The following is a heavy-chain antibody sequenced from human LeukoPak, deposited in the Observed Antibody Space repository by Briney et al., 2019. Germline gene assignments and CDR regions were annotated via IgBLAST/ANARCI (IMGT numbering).Heavy chain of an antibody. CDR2: IYHTGST. J-gene: IGHJ3*02. CDR1: GGSVSDYY. V-gene: IGHV4-59*02. Sequence: SETLSLTCTISGGSVSDYYWSWIRQSPGKGLEWIGYIYHTGSTSYSPSLKSRVTISADTSQNQFSLKLSSVTAADTAVYYCARGAGWPDAFDIWGQGTMVTVSS. CDR3: ARGAGWPDAFDI. D-gene: IGHD2-15*01.